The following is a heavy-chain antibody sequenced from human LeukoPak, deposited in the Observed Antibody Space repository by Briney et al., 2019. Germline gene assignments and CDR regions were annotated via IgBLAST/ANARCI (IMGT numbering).Heavy chain of an antibody. CDR1: GFTFSSYG. Sequence: PGGSLRLSCAASGFTFSSYGMDWVGQAPGQGLEWVAVISNDGSKKYYADSVKGRFTISRDNSTNTLSLQVSSMRTEVTAVYYSAKDRDSYAFEYTDAGGRATLVTVSA. CDR3: AKDRDSYAFEYTDA. J-gene: IGHJ4*02. D-gene: IGHD5-18*01. CDR2: ISNDGSKK. V-gene: IGHV3-30*18.